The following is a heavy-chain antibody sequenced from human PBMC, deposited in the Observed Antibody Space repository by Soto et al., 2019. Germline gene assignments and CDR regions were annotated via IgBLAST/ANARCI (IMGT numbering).Heavy chain of an antibody. CDR3: HISLRLVFDNWFDP. CDR2: NYYTGST. J-gene: IGHJ5*02. V-gene: IGHV4-59*11. D-gene: IGHD6-6*01. Sequence: PSETLSLTCTVSGRPINNHYWSWIRQPPGKGLELIGYNYYTGSTNYNPSLKSRGTMSVDTSKNPFSLNLTFLTASDSAVYYCHISLRLVFDNWFDPWGQGTLVIVSS. CDR1: GRPINNHY.